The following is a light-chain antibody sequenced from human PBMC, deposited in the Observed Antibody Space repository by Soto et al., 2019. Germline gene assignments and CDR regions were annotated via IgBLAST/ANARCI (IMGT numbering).Light chain of an antibody. CDR1: SSDVGGYNY. V-gene: IGLV2-14*01. Sequence: QSALTQPASVSGSPGQSITISCTGTSSDVGGYNYVSWYQQHPGKAPKLIIYEVSYRPSGVSNRFSGSKSGNSASLTISGLQTEDEADYYCSSYESDSTYVFGTGTKVTVL. CDR2: EVS. J-gene: IGLJ1*01. CDR3: SSYESDSTYV.